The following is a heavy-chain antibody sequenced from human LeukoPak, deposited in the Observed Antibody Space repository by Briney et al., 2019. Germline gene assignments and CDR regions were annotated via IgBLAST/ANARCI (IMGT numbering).Heavy chain of an antibody. CDR2: IWYDGSNK. V-gene: IGHV3-33*06. CDR3: AKDAARTTGTTALYYYGMDV. J-gene: IGHJ6*02. CDR1: GFTFSSYG. D-gene: IGHD1-1*01. Sequence: GGSLRLSCAASGFTFSSYGMHWVRQAPGKGLEWVAVIWYDGSNKYYADSVKGRFTISRDNSKNTLYLQMNSLRVEDTAVYYCAKDAARTTGTTALYYYGMDVWGQGTTVTVSS.